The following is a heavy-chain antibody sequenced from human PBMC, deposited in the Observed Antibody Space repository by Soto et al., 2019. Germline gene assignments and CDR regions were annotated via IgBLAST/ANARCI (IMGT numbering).Heavy chain of an antibody. J-gene: IGHJ5*02. CDR3: ATSYDSGFDP. CDR1: GYSFSTYD. Sequence: ASVKVSCKASGYSFSTYDISWLRQAPGQGPEWMGRISPKNGNTNYAQNFQDRVTMTADTSSSTAYMELRGLRSDDTAKYYCATSYDSGFDPWGQGALVTVSS. V-gene: IGHV1-18*04. CDR2: ISPKNGNT. D-gene: IGHD3-3*01.